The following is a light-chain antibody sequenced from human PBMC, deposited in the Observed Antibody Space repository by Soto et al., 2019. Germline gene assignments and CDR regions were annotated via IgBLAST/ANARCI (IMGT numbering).Light chain of an antibody. CDR2: EGS. CDR3: CSYAGSSTPVV. Sequence: QSALTQPASVSGSPGQSITISCTGTSSDVGSYNLVSWYQQHPGNAPKLMIYEGSKRPSGVSQRFSGSKSGNTASLTISGLQAEDGADYYCCSYAGSSTPVVFGGGTKLTVL. CDR1: SSDVGSYNL. V-gene: IGLV2-23*01. J-gene: IGLJ2*01.